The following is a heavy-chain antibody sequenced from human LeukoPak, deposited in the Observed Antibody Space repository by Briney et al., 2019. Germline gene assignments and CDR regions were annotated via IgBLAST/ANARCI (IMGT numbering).Heavy chain of an antibody. CDR3: ARRTRVDGIMGFHWYFDV. CDR1: GXSFNGHY. CDR2: INDKGTT. Sequence: SETLSLTCAVYGXSFNGHYWAWFRQPPGKRPQWIGEINDKGTTSDNPSLKSRVTMSVDTSSSQFSLQMTSVTAADTAMYYCARRTRVDGIMGFHWYFDVWGRGTLVSVTS. J-gene: IGHJ2*01. D-gene: IGHD1-14*01. V-gene: IGHV4-34*01.